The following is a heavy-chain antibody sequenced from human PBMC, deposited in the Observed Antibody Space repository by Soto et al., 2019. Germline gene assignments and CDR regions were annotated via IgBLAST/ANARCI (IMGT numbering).Heavy chain of an antibody. D-gene: IGHD1-1*01. Sequence: SETLSLTCTVSGGSISSYYWSWIRQPPGKGLEWIGYIYYSGSTIYNPSLKSRVTISVDTSKNQFSLKLSSVTAADTAVYYCARIQVPRYYYYYYMDVWGKGTTVTVSS. CDR2: IYYSGST. CDR1: GGSISSYY. J-gene: IGHJ6*03. V-gene: IGHV4-59*01. CDR3: ARIQVPRYYYYYYMDV.